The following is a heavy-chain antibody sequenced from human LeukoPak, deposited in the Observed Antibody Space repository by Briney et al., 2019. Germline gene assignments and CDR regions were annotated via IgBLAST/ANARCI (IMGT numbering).Heavy chain of an antibody. Sequence: GGSLRLSCAASGFTVSSNYMSWVRQAPGKGLEWVSVIYSAGSTYYADSVKGRFTISRDNSKNTLYLQMNSLRAEDTAVYYCARYCSSTSCYRDAFDIWGQGTMVTVSS. V-gene: IGHV3-66*01. J-gene: IGHJ3*02. CDR2: IYSAGST. CDR3: ARYCSSTSCYRDAFDI. D-gene: IGHD2-2*01. CDR1: GFTVSSNY.